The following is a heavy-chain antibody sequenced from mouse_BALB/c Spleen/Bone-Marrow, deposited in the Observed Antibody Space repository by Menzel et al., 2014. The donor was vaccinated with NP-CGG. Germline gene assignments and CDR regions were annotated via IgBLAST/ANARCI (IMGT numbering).Heavy chain of an antibody. CDR2: INPSNGGT. Sequence: VQLQQSGAELVKPGASVKLSCRASGYTFTNYYMYWVKQRPGQGLEWIGEINPSNGGTNFNEKFKSKATPTVDKSPSTAYMQLSSLTSEDSAVYYCTRFPHGGQGASVTVSS. CDR1: GYTFTNYY. CDR3: TRFPH. V-gene: IGHV1S81*02. J-gene: IGHJ4*01.